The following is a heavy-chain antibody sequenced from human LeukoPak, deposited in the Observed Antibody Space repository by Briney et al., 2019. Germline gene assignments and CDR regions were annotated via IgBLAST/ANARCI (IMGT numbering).Heavy chain of an antibody. CDR2: ISSSSSYI. CDR1: GFTFSSYS. D-gene: IGHD3-10*01. J-gene: IGHJ6*02. CDR3: ARSLTVLLWFGEYRGMDV. Sequence: GGSLRLSCAASGFTFSSYSMNWVRQAPGKGLEWVSSISSSSSYIHYADSVKGRFTISRDNAKNSLYLQMNSLRAEDTAVYYCARSLTVLLWFGEYRGMDVWGQGTTVTVSS. V-gene: IGHV3-21*01.